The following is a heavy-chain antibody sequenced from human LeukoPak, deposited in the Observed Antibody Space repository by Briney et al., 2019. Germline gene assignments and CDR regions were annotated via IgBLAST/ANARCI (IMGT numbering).Heavy chain of an antibody. CDR2: ISGSGGST. CDR3: AKVGGPYYYDSSGYYGPQTDY. CDR1: GFTFSSYA. Sequence: GGSLRLSCAASGFTFSSYAMGWVRQAPGKGLEWVSAISGSGGSTSYEDSVKGRFTSSSDNSKNTLYLQMSSLRAEDTAVYYCAKVGGPYYYDSSGYYGPQTDYWGQGTLVTVSS. J-gene: IGHJ4*02. V-gene: IGHV3-23*01. D-gene: IGHD3-22*01.